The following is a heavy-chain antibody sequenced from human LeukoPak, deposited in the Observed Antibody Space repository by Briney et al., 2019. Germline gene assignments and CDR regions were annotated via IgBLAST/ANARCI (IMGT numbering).Heavy chain of an antibody. CDR2: IYSGGST. Sequence: SGGSLRLSCAASGFTVSSNYMSWVRQAPGKGLEWVSVIYSGGSTYYADSVKGRFTISRDNSKNTLYLQMNSLRAEDTAVYYCARVSGSGWYGAFDIWGQGTMVTVSS. CDR1: GFTVSSNY. V-gene: IGHV3-53*01. CDR3: ARVSGSGWYGAFDI. D-gene: IGHD6-19*01. J-gene: IGHJ3*02.